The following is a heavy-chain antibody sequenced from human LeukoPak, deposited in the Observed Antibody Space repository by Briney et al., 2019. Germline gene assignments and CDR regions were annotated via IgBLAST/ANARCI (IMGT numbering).Heavy chain of an antibody. V-gene: IGHV1-18*01. CDR3: AGDPSNXSGYHXHFDS. CDR1: GYTFTHHG. J-gene: IGHJ4*01. D-gene: IGHD6-19*01. CDR2: ISCYNGDT. Sequence: ASVKVSCKASGYTFTHHGISWVRQAPGQGLEWMGWISCYNGDTIYAQNVQGRVTMTTDASTRTAYIELRNLRSDDTAMYYCAGDPSNXSGYHXHFDSXXXGTLVTVSS.